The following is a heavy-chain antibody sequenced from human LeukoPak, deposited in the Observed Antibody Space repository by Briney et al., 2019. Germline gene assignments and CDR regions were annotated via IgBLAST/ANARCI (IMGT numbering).Heavy chain of an antibody. CDR3: ARVSKGYYDSSGYHTEFDY. D-gene: IGHD3-22*01. J-gene: IGHJ4*02. CDR1: GFTFSSYS. CDR2: ISSSSSYI. V-gene: IGHV3-21*01. Sequence: GGSLRLSCAASGFTFSSYSMNWVRQAPGKGLEWVSSISSSSSYIYYADSVKGRFTISRDNAKNSLYLQMNSLRAEDTAVYYCARVSKGYYDSSGYHTEFDYWGQGTLVTVSS.